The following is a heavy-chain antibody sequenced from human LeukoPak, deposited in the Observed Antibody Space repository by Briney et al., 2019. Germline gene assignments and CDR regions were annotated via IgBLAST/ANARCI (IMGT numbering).Heavy chain of an antibody. D-gene: IGHD2-15*01. CDR3: ASEAYPTQLPPGKYCSGGSCYEEWELLMGY. J-gene: IGHJ4*02. Sequence: ASVKVSCKASGYTFTGYYMHWVRQAPGQGLEWMGWINPNSGGTNYAQKFQGRVTMTRDTSISTAYMELSRLRSDDTAVYYCASEAYPTQLPPGKYCSGGSCYEEWELLMGYWGQGTLVTVSS. V-gene: IGHV1-2*02. CDR2: INPNSGGT. CDR1: GYTFTGYY.